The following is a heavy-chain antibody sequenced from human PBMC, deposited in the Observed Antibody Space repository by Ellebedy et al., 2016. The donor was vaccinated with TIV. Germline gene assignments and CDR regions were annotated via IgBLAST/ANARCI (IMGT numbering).Heavy chain of an antibody. Sequence: GESLKISCAASGFTFSSYSMNWVRQAPGKGLEWVSYISSSSSTIYYADSVKGRFTISRDNAKNSLYLQMNSLRDEDTAVYYCARDGYCSGGSCYDYYYGMDVWGQGTTVTVSS. CDR1: GFTFSSYS. V-gene: IGHV3-48*02. J-gene: IGHJ6*02. CDR3: ARDGYCSGGSCYDYYYGMDV. CDR2: ISSSSSTI. D-gene: IGHD2-15*01.